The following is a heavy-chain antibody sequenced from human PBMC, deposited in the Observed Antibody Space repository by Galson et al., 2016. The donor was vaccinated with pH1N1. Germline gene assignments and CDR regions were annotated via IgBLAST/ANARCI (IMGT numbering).Heavy chain of an antibody. CDR3: ARGRYCNNRDCFMGIDS. CDR2: VIPIFSIV. J-gene: IGHJ4*02. CDR1: GGAFSRNA. V-gene: IGHV1-69*04. Sequence: SVKVSCKASGGAFSRNAISWVRQAPGQGLECMGRVIPIFSIVKYAQKSQGRVTISADKSTSTAYMELSSLRSDDTAIYYCARGRYCNNRDCFMGIDSWGQGTLVTVSS. D-gene: IGHD2-8*01.